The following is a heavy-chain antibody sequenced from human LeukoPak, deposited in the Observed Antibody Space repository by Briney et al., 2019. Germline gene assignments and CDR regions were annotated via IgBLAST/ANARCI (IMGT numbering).Heavy chain of an antibody. CDR1: GFTFSSYD. D-gene: IGHD1-26*01. V-gene: IGHV3-23*01. CDR3: ARVGGWHWFDP. Sequence: PRRSLRLSCAASGFTFSSYDMTWVRQAPGRGPEWVASIRPSVDNTYYGDSVKGRFTLSRDKSKNTLYLQMNNMRVDDTAVYYCARVGGWHWFDPWGEGTLVSASS. J-gene: IGHJ5*02. CDR2: IRPSVDNT.